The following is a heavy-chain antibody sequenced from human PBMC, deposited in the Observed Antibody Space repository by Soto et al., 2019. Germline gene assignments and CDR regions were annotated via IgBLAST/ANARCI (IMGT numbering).Heavy chain of an antibody. Sequence: QVQLQESGPGLVKPSQTLSLTCTVSGGSISSGGYYWSWIRQHPGKGLEWIGYIYYSGSTYYNPXXKSRVTISVDXXKXQXXLKLSSVTAADTAVYYCARDRYYGDPSFYYYGMDVWGQGTTVTVSS. J-gene: IGHJ6*02. CDR2: IYYSGST. D-gene: IGHD4-17*01. CDR1: GGSISSGGYY. V-gene: IGHV4-31*03. CDR3: ARDRYYGDPSFYYYGMDV.